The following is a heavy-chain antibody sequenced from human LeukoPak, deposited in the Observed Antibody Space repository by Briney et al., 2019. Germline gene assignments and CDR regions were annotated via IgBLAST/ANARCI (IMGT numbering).Heavy chain of an antibody. J-gene: IGHJ4*02. D-gene: IGHD6-19*01. CDR3: ARDSTWLLDY. CDR2: IKEDGSVK. V-gene: IGHV3-7*03. CDR1: GFTFTDYF. Sequence: GGSLRLSCVASGFTFTDYFMSWVRQAPGKGLEWVANIKEDGSVKYYVDSVKGRFTISRDNTKNELYLQMNSLTVDDTAVYFCARDSTWLLDYWGQGTLITVSS.